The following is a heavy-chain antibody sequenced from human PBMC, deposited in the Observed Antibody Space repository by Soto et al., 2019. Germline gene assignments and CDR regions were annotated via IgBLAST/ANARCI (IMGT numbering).Heavy chain of an antibody. CDR1: GGSISSNS. Sequence: QVQLQESGPGLVKPSETLSLTCTVSGGSISSNSWSWIRQPPGKGLEWIGYIYYSGTTNYNPSLKSRVTISLDTSKNQFSLQLSSVTAADTAVYYCARRFGRTFENWGQGTLVTVSS. CDR3: ARRFGRTFEN. D-gene: IGHD3-16*01. J-gene: IGHJ4*02. V-gene: IGHV4-59*08. CDR2: IYYSGTT.